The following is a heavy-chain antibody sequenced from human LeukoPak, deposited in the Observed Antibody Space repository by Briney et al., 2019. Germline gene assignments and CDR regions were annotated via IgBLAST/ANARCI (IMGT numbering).Heavy chain of an antibody. V-gene: IGHV4-59*08. J-gene: IGHJ4*02. Sequence: SETLSLTCTVSGGSISSYYWSWIRQPPGKGLEWIGYIYYSGSTNYNPSLKSRVTISVDTSKNQFSLKLSSVTAADTAVYYCARSPTVVTHIDYWGQGTLVTVSS. CDR2: IYYSGST. CDR1: GGSISSYY. CDR3: ARSPTVVTHIDY. D-gene: IGHD4-23*01.